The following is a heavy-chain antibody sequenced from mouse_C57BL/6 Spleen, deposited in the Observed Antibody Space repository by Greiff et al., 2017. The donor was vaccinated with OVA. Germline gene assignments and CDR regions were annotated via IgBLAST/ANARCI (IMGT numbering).Heavy chain of an antibody. D-gene: IGHD1-1*01. V-gene: IGHV5-6*01. CDR2: ISSGGSYT. J-gene: IGHJ2*01. CDR1: GFTFSSYG. Sequence: EVKLMESGGDLVKPGGSLKLSCAASGFTFSSYGMSWVRQTPDKRLEWVATISSGGSYTYYQDSVKGRFTISRDNAKNTLYLQMSSLKSEDTAMYYCARQTSDYYGSSYFDYWGQGTTLTVSS. CDR3: ARQTSDYYGSSYFDY.